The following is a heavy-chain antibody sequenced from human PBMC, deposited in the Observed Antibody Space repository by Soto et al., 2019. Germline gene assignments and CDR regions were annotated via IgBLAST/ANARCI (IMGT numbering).Heavy chain of an antibody. J-gene: IGHJ4*02. CDR2: ISGGDTT. CDR3: APGWDMATFLTD. D-gene: IGHD3-3*02. Sequence: EVQLLESGGGLVKPGGSLRLSCVASGFTFGSYAMSWVRQAPGQGLDWVSTISGGDTTQYAESVKGRFTISRDKAKNTLYLQMNTLRVEDTAIYYCAPGWDMATFLTDRGQGIVLTVSS. CDR1: GFTFGSYA. V-gene: IGHV3-23*01.